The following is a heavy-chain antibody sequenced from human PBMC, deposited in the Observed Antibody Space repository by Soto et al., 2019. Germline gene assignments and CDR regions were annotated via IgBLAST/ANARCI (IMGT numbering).Heavy chain of an antibody. V-gene: IGHV1-18*01. CDR2: ISVYNGNI. CDR1: GYMFNTYG. J-gene: IGHJ4*02. Sequence: QVQLLQSGAEVKKPGASVKVSCKASGYMFNTYGITWVRQAPGQGLEWMGWISVYNGNIDYAQKFEGRVTMTIDTSTSTADVELKSLTSDDTAVYYCARTYGSGDYFLPFEYWGQGTPVSVSS. CDR3: ARTYGSGDYFLPFEY. D-gene: IGHD3-10*01.